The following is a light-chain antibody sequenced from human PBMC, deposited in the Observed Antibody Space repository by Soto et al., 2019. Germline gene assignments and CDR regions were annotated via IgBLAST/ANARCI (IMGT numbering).Light chain of an antibody. J-gene: IGLJ1*01. CDR2: DVS. Sequence: QSVLTQPASVSGSPGQSITISCTGTSSDVGGYNYVSWYQQHPGKAPKLIIYDVSYRPSGVSNRFSGSKSGNTASLTISGLQAEDEADYYCSSYTSSSIYVFGTGTKVTVL. V-gene: IGLV2-14*01. CDR1: SSDVGGYNY. CDR3: SSYTSSSIYV.